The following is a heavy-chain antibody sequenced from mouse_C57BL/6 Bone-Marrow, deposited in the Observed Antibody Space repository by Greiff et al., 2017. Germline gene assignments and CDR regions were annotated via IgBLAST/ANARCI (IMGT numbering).Heavy chain of an antibody. J-gene: IGHJ3*01. CDR3: ARHLTSFAY. V-gene: IGHV1-81*01. CDR2: IYPRSGNT. CDR1: GYTFTSYG. Sequence: QVQLKESGAELARPGASVKLSCKASGYTFTSYGISWVKQRTGQGLEWIGEIYPRSGNTYYNEKFKGKATLTADKSSSTAYMELRSLTSEDSAVYFCARHLTSFAYWGQGTLVTVSA.